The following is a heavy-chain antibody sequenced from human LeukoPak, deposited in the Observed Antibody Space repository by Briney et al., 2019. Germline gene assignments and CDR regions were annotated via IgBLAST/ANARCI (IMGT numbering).Heavy chain of an antibody. V-gene: IGHV3-7*01. CDR1: GFTISSYW. D-gene: IGHD4-17*01. CDR2: IKQDGSEE. J-gene: IGHJ4*02. Sequence: PGGSLRLSCVASGFTISSYWMHWVRQAPGKGLEWVANIKQDGSEEYYVDSVKGRFTISRDNAKNSLYLQMNSLRAEDTAVYYCARDFGYGDPYVTLFDYWGQGTLVTVSS. CDR3: ARDFGYGDPYVTLFDY.